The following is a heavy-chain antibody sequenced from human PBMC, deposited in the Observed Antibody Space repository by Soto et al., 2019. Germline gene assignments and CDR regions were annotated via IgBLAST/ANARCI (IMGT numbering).Heavy chain of an antibody. J-gene: IGHJ4*02. Sequence: QVQLVQSGAEVKKPGASVKLSCEASGYTFIDYYMHWVRQAPGQGFEWMGRISPKSGGTNYAQKFQGKDTMTWDTSLTTAYVELSSLMSEDTAVYYCARPPGYISDWYYFDRWGQGTLVTVSS. D-gene: IGHD6-19*01. V-gene: IGHV1-2*02. CDR3: ARPPGYISDWYYFDR. CDR2: ISPKSGGT. CDR1: GYTFIDYY.